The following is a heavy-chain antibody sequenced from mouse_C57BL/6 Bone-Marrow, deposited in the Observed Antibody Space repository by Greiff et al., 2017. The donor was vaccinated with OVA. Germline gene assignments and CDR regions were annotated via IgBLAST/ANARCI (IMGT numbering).Heavy chain of an antibody. D-gene: IGHD1-1*01. CDR2: ISSGSSTI. J-gene: IGHJ1*03. CDR1: GFTFSDYG. Sequence: EVKLVESGGGLVKPGGSLKLSCAASGFTFSDYGMHWVRQAPEKGLEWVAYISSGSSTIYYADTVKGRFTISRDNAKNTLFLQMTSLRSEDTAMYYCARGGDGSSPHWYFDVWGTGTTVTVSS. V-gene: IGHV5-17*01. CDR3: ARGGDGSSPHWYFDV.